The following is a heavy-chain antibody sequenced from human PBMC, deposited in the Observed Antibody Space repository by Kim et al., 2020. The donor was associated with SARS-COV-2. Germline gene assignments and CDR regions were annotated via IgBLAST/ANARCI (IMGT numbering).Heavy chain of an antibody. Sequence: SETLSLTCTVSGGSISSYYWSWIRQPPGKGLEWIGYIYYSGSTNYNPSLKSRVTISVDTSKNQFSLKLSSVTAADTAVYYCARVGYCSSTSCHRHFDYWGQGTLVTVSS. CDR1: GGSISSYY. V-gene: IGHV4-59*01. J-gene: IGHJ4*02. CDR3: ARVGYCSSTSCHRHFDY. D-gene: IGHD2-2*01. CDR2: IYYSGST.